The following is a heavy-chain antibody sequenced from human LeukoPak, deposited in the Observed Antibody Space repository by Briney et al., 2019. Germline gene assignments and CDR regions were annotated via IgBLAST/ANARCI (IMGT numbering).Heavy chain of an antibody. V-gene: IGHV3-30*02. CDR3: AKDKTLFATGTMVY. CDR2: IRFDGSNK. D-gene: IGHD1-7*01. Sequence: GGSLRLSCAASGFTFSNYGIHWVRQAPGKGLEWVAFIRFDGSNKYYADSVKGRFTISRDNSKNTLHLQMNSLRAEDTAVYYCAKDKTLFATGTMVYWGQGTLVTVSS. J-gene: IGHJ4*02. CDR1: GFTFSNYG.